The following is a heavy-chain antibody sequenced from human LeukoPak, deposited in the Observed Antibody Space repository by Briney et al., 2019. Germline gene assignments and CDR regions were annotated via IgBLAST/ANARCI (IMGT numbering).Heavy chain of an antibody. D-gene: IGHD6-6*01. V-gene: IGHV4-39*01. J-gene: IGHJ4*02. CDR3: ARHSSSSPFDY. CDR2: IYYSGST. Sequence: SETLSLTCTVSGGSTSSSSYYWGWIRQPPGKGLEWIGSIYYSGSTYYNPSLKSRVTISVDTSKNQFSLKLSSVTAADTAVYYCARHSSSSPFDYWGQGTLVTVSS. CDR1: GGSTSSSSYY.